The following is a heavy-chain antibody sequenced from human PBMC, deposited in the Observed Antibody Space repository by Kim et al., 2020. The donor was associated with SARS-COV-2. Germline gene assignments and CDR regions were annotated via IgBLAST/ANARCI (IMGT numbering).Heavy chain of an antibody. Sequence: ASVKVSCKASGYTFTDYYVHWVRQAGGQGLEWIGRIIPKSGGAKYGQRFRGRVTLTSDTSINTVYLEVTNLRSEDTAIYYCARDPALKEIYYYNGMDVWGQGTTVIVSS. CDR2: IIPKSGGA. V-gene: IGHV1-2*06. CDR1: GYTFTDYY. D-gene: IGHD6-25*01. CDR3: ARDPALKEIYYYNGMDV. J-gene: IGHJ6*02.